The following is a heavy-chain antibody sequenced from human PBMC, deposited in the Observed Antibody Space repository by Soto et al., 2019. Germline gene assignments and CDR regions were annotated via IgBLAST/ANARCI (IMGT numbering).Heavy chain of an antibody. Sequence: WGSLRLSGVASGFSVRDFDIHWVRQPPAKGREWMACLRFDGSTKYYVDYVKGRVAISRDISKNKVYLKTSSLRAEDTAVFFCASGPKRGISGYKTKTTYYYYGMDVWGQGTTVTVSS. CDR2: LRFDGSTK. D-gene: IGHD3-16*01. J-gene: IGHJ6*02. CDR3: ASGPKRGISGYKTKTTYYYYGMDV. V-gene: IGHV3-30*02. CDR1: GFSVRDFD.